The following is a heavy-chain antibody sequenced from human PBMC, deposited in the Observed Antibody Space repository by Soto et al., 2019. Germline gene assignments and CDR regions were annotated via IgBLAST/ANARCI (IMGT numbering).Heavy chain of an antibody. Sequence: ASVKVSCKASGYTFTSYGISWVRQAPGQGLEWMGWISAYNGNTNYAQKLQGRVTMTTDTSTSTAYMELRSLRSDDTAVYYCARGTAHGDYVSRWFDPWGQGTLVTVSS. CDR1: GYTFTSYG. D-gene: IGHD4-17*01. CDR3: ARGTAHGDYVSRWFDP. V-gene: IGHV1-18*01. CDR2: ISAYNGNT. J-gene: IGHJ5*02.